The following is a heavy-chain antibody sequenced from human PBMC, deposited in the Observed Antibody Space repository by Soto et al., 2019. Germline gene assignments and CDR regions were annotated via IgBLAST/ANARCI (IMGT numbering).Heavy chain of an antibody. J-gene: IGHJ4*02. CDR2: IYYTGST. CDR3: ARHEYYYDSSGYYPYCFDY. V-gene: IGHV4-39*01. Sequence: KPSETLSLTCTVSGGPTSSSSYYWGWIRQPPGKGLEWIGSIYYTGSTYYNPSLKSRVTISLDTFKNQISLKLSSVTAADTAVFYCARHEYYYDSSGYYPYCFDYWGQGTLVTVSS. CDR1: GGPTSSSSYY. D-gene: IGHD3-22*01.